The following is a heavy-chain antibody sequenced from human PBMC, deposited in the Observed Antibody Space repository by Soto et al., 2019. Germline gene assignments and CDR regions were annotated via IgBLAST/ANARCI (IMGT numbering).Heavy chain of an antibody. J-gene: IGHJ4*02. Sequence: QIHLVPSGGEVKTPGASVKVSCKTSGYTFTTYGISWVRKAPGQGLEWMGWITPFNDNTTYAQNLQGRVTMTTDTSTITAYLELRSLTSDDTAVYYCARTDNGDYVPPLDNWGQGTLVTVSS. CDR3: ARTDNGDYVPPLDN. CDR2: ITPFNDNT. CDR1: GYTFTTYG. D-gene: IGHD4-17*01. V-gene: IGHV1-18*01.